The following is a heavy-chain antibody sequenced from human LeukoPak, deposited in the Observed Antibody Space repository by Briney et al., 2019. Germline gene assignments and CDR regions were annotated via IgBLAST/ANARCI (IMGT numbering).Heavy chain of an antibody. V-gene: IGHV4-34*01. J-gene: IGHJ4*02. CDR2: INHSGST. CDR3: ARSGPDFDY. Sequence: SETLSLTCAVYGGSFSGYYWSWIRQPPGKGLEWIGEINHSGSTNYNPSLKSRVTISVDKSKNQFSLKLSSVTAADTAVYYCARSGPDFDYWGQGTLVTVSS. D-gene: IGHD6-25*01. CDR1: GGSFSGYY.